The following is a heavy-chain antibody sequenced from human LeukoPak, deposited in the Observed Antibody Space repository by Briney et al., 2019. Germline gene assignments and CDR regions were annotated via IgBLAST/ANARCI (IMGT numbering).Heavy chain of an antibody. CDR2: INSDGGGA. V-gene: IGHV3-74*01. Sequence: PGGSLRLSCAASGITFGNNWMHWVSQGPGKGLVWISRINSDGGGAIYADSVKGRFTVSRDNAKNTLYLQMNRLRAEDTAVYYCARDVPHNWFDTWGQGTLVTVSS. CDR1: GITFGNNW. J-gene: IGHJ5*02. CDR3: ARDVPHNWFDT.